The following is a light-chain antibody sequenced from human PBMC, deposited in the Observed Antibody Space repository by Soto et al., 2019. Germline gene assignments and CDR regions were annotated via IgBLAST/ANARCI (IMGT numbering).Light chain of an antibody. CDR3: QVLNSYPRA. V-gene: IGKV1-9*01. Sequence: TQLTQSPSSLSASVGARVTITCRASQGGGSYFAWSQQKPGSAPRLLIYAASTLHSGVPPRFSGSASGTDFTLNIDSLQPEDFATYYCQVLNSYPRAFGQGTKVEIK. CDR2: AAS. CDR1: QGGGSY. J-gene: IGKJ1*01.